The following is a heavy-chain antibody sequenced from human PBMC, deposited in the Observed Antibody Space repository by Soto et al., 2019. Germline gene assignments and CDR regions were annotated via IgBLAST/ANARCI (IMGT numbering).Heavy chain of an antibody. J-gene: IGHJ4*01. CDR3: ARSEYSVFDF. Sequence: SGPTLVNPTHTLTLTCTFSGFSLSTSKLGVGWIRQPPGKALEWLALIYWDDDKRYSPFLKSRLTITKDTSKNQVVLRMTNMDPVDTATYYCARSEYSVFDFWGQGTPVTVSS. CDR1: GFSLSTSKLG. D-gene: IGHD2-15*01. V-gene: IGHV2-5*02. CDR2: IYWDDDK.